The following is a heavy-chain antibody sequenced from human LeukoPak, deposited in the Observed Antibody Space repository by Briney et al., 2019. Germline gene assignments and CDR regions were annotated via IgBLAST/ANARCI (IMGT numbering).Heavy chain of an antibody. CDR1: GYTFTNYY. CDR2: IYPNSGST. V-gene: IGHV1-2*02. Sequence: GASVKVSCKASGYTFTNYYMHWVRQPPGQGLEWMGWIYPNSGSTNYAQNFQGRVTMTRDTSISAAYMELSRLRSDDTAIYYCARTAFPSSPSLDPWGQGTLVIVSS. CDR3: ARTAFPSSPSLDP. D-gene: IGHD6-6*01. J-gene: IGHJ5*02.